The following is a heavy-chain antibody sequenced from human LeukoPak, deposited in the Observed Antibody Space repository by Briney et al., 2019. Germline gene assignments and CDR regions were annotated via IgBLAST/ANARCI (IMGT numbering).Heavy chain of an antibody. J-gene: IGHJ4*02. CDR2: IYYSGST. D-gene: IGHD5-24*01. CDR1: GGSISSGGYY. CDR3: ARHGDGYRPYYFDY. V-gene: IGHV4-61*08. Sequence: SETLSLTCTVSGGSISSGGYYWSWIRQPPGKGLEWIGYIYYSGSTNYNPSLKSRVTISVDTSKNQFSLKLSSVTAADTAVYYCARHGDGYRPYYFDYWGQGTLVTVSS.